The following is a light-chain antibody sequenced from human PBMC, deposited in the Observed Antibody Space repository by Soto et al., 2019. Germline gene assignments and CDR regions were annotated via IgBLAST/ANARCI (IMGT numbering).Light chain of an antibody. CDR3: QQSYSTPLT. CDR2: AAS. J-gene: IGKJ5*01. CDR1: QSISSY. V-gene: IGKV1-39*01. Sequence: DIPMTQSPSSLSASVGDRVTITCRASQSISSYLNWYQQKPGKAPKLLIYAASSLQSGVPSRFSGSGSGTDFTLTISSLQPEDCATYYCQQSYSTPLTFGRGTRLEIK.